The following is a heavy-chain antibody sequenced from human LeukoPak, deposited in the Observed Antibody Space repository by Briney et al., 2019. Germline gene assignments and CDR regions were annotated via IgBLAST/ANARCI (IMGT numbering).Heavy chain of an antibody. Sequence: GGSLRLSCAASGFTFSSYAMTWVRQAPGKGLEWVANIKLDVSETYYVDSVRGRFTISRDNTKNSLYLQMDSLRAEDTAVYHCARKGNAFDFWGQGTMVTVSS. D-gene: IGHD3-10*01. J-gene: IGHJ3*01. CDR2: IKLDVSET. CDR3: ARKGNAFDF. V-gene: IGHV3-7*01. CDR1: GFTFSSYA.